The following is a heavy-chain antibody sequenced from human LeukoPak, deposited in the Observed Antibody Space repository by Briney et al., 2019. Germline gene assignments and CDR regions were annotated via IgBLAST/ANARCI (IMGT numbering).Heavy chain of an antibody. CDR2: IYHSGST. CDR1: GYSISSGYY. CDR3: ARAGYYGSGRRQGFDP. V-gene: IGHV4-38-2*02. J-gene: IGHJ5*02. D-gene: IGHD3-10*01. Sequence: PSETLSLTCTVSGYSISSGYYWGWIRQPPGKGLEWIGSIYHSGSTYYNPSLKNRVTISVDTSKNQFSLKLSSVTAADTAVYYCARAGYYGSGRRQGFDPWGQGTLVTVS.